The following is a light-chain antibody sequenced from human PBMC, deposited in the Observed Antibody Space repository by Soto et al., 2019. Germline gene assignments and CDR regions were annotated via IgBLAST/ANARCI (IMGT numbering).Light chain of an antibody. CDR1: SSDVGGYNY. Sequence: QSALTQPASVSGSPGQSITISCTGTSSDVGGYNYVSWYQQHPGKAPKLMIYDVSNRPSGVSNRFSGSKSGNTASLTISGLQVEDEADYYCSSYTSSSTRVFGTGTKATVL. CDR2: DVS. CDR3: SSYTSSSTRV. J-gene: IGLJ1*01. V-gene: IGLV2-14*01.